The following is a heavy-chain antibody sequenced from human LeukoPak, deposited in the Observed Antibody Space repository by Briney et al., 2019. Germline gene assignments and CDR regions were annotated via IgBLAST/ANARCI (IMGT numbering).Heavy chain of an antibody. D-gene: IGHD5-18*01. Sequence: SETLSLTCTVSGGSISSYYWSWIRQPAGKGLEWIGRIYTSGSTNYNPPLKSRVTMSVDTSKNQFSLKLSSVTAADTAVYYCARLGGYSYGYPPYYYYYGMDVWGQGTTVTVSS. CDR3: ARLGGYSYGYPPYYYYYGMDV. V-gene: IGHV4-4*07. J-gene: IGHJ6*02. CDR1: GGSISSYY. CDR2: IYTSGST.